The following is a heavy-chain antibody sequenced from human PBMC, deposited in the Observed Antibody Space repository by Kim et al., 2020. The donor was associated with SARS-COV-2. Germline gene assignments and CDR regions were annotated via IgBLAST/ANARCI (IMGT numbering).Heavy chain of an antibody. V-gene: IGHV5-51*01. CDR2: IYPGDSDT. CDR3: TRGDSSDYYLRWLDP. CDR1: GYSFTSYW. J-gene: IGHJ5*02. D-gene: IGHD3-22*01. Sequence: GESLKISCKGSGYSFTSYWIGWMRQMPGKGLEWMGIIYPGDSDTRYSTSFQGQVTISADKSISTAYLQWSSLNASVTAMYYCTRGDSSDYYLRWLDPWGQGTLVTVAS.